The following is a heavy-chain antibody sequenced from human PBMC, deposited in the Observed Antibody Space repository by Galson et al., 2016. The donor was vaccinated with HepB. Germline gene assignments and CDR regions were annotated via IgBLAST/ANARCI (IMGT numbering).Heavy chain of an antibody. Sequence: SETLSLTCTVSGGSISTYYWNWIRQPPGKGLEWIGYIYYSGSTNYNPSLKSRVTISVDTSKNQFSLKLSSVTAADTAVYYCARDGRLGEKGLYDFWGQGTLVAVSS. CDR1: GGSISTYY. J-gene: IGHJ4*02. CDR2: IYYSGST. CDR3: ARDGRLGEKGLYDF. D-gene: IGHD3-10*01. V-gene: IGHV4-59*12.